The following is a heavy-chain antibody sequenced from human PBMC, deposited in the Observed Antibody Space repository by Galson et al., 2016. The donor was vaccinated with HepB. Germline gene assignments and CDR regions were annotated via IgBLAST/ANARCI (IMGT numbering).Heavy chain of an antibody. CDR1: GYSFTSFA. D-gene: IGHD6-19*01. J-gene: IGHJ1*01. CDR2: ISGYNGNT. Sequence: VKASCKASGYSFTSFAITWVRQAPGQGLEWMGWISGYNGNTNYAQNLQGRVTMTIETSTNTVYMELRSLTSDDTAVYFCARGSKTAGVDWGQGTLVTVSS. V-gene: IGHV1-18*01. CDR3: ARGSKTAGVD.